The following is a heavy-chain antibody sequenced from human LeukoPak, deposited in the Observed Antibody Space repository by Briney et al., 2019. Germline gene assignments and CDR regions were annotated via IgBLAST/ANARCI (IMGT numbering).Heavy chain of an antibody. CDR1: GFTFSSYG. CDR3: AKDRESYYEAYYFDY. V-gene: IGHV3-30*18. Sequence: PGGSLRLSCAASGFTFSSYGMPWVRQAPGKGLEWVAVISYDGSNKYYADSVKGRFTISRDNSKNTLYLQMNSLRAEDTAVYYCAKDRESYYEAYYFDYWGQGTLVTVSS. J-gene: IGHJ4*02. D-gene: IGHD1-26*01. CDR2: ISYDGSNK.